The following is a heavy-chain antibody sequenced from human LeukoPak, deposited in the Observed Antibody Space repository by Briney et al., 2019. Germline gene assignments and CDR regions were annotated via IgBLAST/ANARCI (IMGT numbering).Heavy chain of an antibody. Sequence: ASVKVSCKASGYTFTSYGISWVRQAPGQGLEWMGWISAYNGNTNYAQKLQGRVTMTTDTSTSTAYMELRSLRSDDTAVYYCARNYYYGSGSYSYYYYGMDVWGQGTTVTVSS. D-gene: IGHD3-10*01. CDR1: GYTFTSYG. V-gene: IGHV1-18*01. J-gene: IGHJ6*02. CDR2: ISAYNGNT. CDR3: ARNYYYGSGSYSYYYYGMDV.